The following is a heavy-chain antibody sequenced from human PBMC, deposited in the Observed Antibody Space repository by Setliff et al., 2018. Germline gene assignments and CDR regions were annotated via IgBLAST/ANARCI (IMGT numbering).Heavy chain of an antibody. J-gene: IGHJ3*02. CDR2: INYSGIT. CDR1: GDSISSSSYY. V-gene: IGHV4-39*01. CDR3: ARLPGYCNGGNCYGYYTFDI. D-gene: IGHD2-15*01. Sequence: LSLTCSVAGDSISSSSYYWGWIRQPPGKGLEWIGSINYSGITYYSPSLKSRVIVSVDTSKNQFSLKLSSVTAADTAVYYCARLPGYCNGGNCYGYYTFDIWGQGTMVTVSS.